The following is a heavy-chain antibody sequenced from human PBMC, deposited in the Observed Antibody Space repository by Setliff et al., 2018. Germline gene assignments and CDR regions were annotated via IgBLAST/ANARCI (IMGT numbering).Heavy chain of an antibody. CDR3: VRAPPTVVIPPGRAFFDP. D-gene: IGHD2-2*01. CDR1: GYTFTSYG. J-gene: IGHJ5*02. CDR2: ISAYNGNI. Sequence: ASVKVSCKASGYTFTSYGVSWVRQAPGQGLEWMGWISAYNGNINYAQKFQGRVTMTTDTYTSTANMELRSLRSDDTAVYYCVRAPPTVVIPPGRAFFDPWGQGTLVTVSA. V-gene: IGHV1-18*01.